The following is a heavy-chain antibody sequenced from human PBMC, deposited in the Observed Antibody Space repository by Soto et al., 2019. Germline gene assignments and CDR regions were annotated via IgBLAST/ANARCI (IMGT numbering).Heavy chain of an antibody. CDR1: GDSVSSNSVA. D-gene: IGHD6-13*01. Sequence: SQTLSLTCVISGDSVSSNSVAWNWIRQSPSRGLEWLGRTYYRSKWYNDYAVSVKSRITINPDTSKNQFSLQLNSVTPEDKAVYYCARDQTYSSSWSNCFDPWGQGTLVTVSS. J-gene: IGHJ5*02. CDR3: ARDQTYSSSWSNCFDP. V-gene: IGHV6-1*01. CDR2: TYYRSKWYN.